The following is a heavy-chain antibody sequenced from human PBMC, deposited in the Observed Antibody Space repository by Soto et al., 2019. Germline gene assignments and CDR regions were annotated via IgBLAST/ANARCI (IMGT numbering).Heavy chain of an antibody. CDR3: VRGPARYFDWLLEFDP. CDR2: VYFVGNS. Sequence: PSETLSLTCTVSGDSISSASYFWGWIRQPPGKGLEWIGSVYFVGNSYYNPSLRSRVSISVDASKNQFSLRLSSMTAADTGVYYCVRGPARYFDWLLEFDPWGQGTLVTSPQ. J-gene: IGHJ5*02. D-gene: IGHD3-9*01. CDR1: GDSISSASYF. V-gene: IGHV4-39*01.